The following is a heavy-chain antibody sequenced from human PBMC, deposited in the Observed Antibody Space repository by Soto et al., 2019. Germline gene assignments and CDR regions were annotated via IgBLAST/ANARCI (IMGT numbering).Heavy chain of an antibody. CDR1: GFSFNVYY. CDR2: ISILGDST. Sequence: QEQLAESGGGLVKPGGSLRLSCAASGFSFNVYYMTWIRQAPGSGLEWVASISILGDSTYYADSVKGRFTITRDNVKNSLYLQMDTLIAEDAAVYYCARDRAGTRTFPHNTVNLWGQGTTVAVAS. CDR3: ARDRAGTRTFPHNTVNL. V-gene: IGHV3-11*01. D-gene: IGHD6-19*01. J-gene: IGHJ3*01.